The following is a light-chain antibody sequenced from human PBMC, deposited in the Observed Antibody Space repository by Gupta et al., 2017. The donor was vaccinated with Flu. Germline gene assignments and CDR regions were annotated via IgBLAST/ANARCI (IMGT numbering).Light chain of an antibody. Sequence: QSVLAQPPSASGTPGQRVILSCSGSSSNIGRNTVNWYQQVPGMAPKLLIYGNNQRPSGVPDRFSGSKSGTSASLAINGLQSEDEADYYCAAWDDSLNGHYVFGTGTEVTVL. V-gene: IGLV1-44*01. CDR2: GNN. J-gene: IGLJ1*01. CDR1: SSNIGRNT. CDR3: AAWDDSLNGHYV.